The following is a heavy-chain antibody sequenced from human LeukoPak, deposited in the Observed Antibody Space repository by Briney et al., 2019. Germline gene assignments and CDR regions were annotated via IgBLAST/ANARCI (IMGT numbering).Heavy chain of an antibody. Sequence: GGSLRLSCAASGFTFIGYAMTWVRQAPGKGLEWVSSINGGGETTYYAGSVTGRFTISRGNSRNMLYLQINSLRVEDTAVYYCTKGRSGSGSFRYLDFWGQGILATVSS. V-gene: IGHV3-23*01. J-gene: IGHJ4*02. CDR2: INGGGETT. CDR3: TKGRSGSGSFRYLDF. CDR1: GFTFIGYA. D-gene: IGHD3-10*01.